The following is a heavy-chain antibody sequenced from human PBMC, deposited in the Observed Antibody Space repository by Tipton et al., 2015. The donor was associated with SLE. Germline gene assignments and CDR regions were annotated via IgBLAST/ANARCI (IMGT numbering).Heavy chain of an antibody. D-gene: IGHD6-19*01. CDR1: GFTFSSYG. Sequence: SLRLSCAASGFTFSSYGMNWVRQAPGKGLEWVSYISSSGSAIYYADSVKGRFTISRDNAKNSLYLQMNSLRAEDTAVYYCARGTAVAGLFDYWGQGTLVTVSS. CDR2: ISSSGSAI. J-gene: IGHJ4*02. V-gene: IGHV3-48*04. CDR3: ARGTAVAGLFDY.